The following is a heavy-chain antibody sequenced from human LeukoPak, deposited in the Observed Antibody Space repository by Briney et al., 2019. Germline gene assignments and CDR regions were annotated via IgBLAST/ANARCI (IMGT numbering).Heavy chain of an antibody. Sequence: GGSLRLSCAASGFTFSSYSMNWVRQAPGKGLEWVSSISSSSSYIYYADSVKGRFTISRDNAKNSLYLQMNSLRAEDTAVYYCAKVPFNKAPPDYWGQGTLVTVSS. CDR1: GFTFSSYS. CDR2: ISSSSSYI. CDR3: AKVPFNKAPPDY. V-gene: IGHV3-21*04. J-gene: IGHJ4*02. D-gene: IGHD2/OR15-2a*01.